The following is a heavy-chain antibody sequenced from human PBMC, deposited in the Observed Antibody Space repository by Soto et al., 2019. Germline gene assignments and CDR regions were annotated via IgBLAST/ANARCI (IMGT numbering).Heavy chain of an antibody. V-gene: IGHV1-3*01. J-gene: IGHJ6*02. Sequence: ASEKVSCKASGSTFSTYAMHWVRHAPGKSREGRGCINVGTSETKHSQRFQGRVTITRERPASTGDMEVSSLRSEDTAVYYGARGKAREETSNSYGLDIWGQGTRV. CDR2: INVGTSET. CDR1: GSTFSTYA. CDR3: ARGKAREETSNSYGLDI.